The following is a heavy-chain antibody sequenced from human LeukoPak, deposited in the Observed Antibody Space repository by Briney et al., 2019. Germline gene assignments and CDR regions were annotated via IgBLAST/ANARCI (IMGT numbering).Heavy chain of an antibody. CDR3: AKDRVHCSGGSCYSVSGLCYDF. Sequence: PGGSLRLSCAASGFTFSSYGMHWVRQAPGKGLEWAAFIRYDGSNKYYADSVKGRFTISRDNSKNTLYLQMNSLRAEDTAVYYCAKDRVHCSGGSCYSVSGLCYDFWGQGTLVTVSS. V-gene: IGHV3-30*02. J-gene: IGHJ4*02. CDR2: IRYDGSNK. D-gene: IGHD2-15*01. CDR1: GFTFSSYG.